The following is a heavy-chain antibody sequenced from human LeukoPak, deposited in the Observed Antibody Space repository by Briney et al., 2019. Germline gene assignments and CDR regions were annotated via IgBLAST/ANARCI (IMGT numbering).Heavy chain of an antibody. V-gene: IGHV4-59*01. CDR2: IYYSGST. D-gene: IGHD1-26*01. J-gene: IGHJ4*02. Sequence: PSETLSLTCTVSGGSISSYYWSWIRQPPGKGLEWIGYIYYSGSTNYNPSLKSRVTISEDTSKNQFSLKLSSVTAADTAVYYCARFNAREPEYHYFDYWGQGTLVTVSS. CDR3: ARFNAREPEYHYFDY. CDR1: GGSISSYY.